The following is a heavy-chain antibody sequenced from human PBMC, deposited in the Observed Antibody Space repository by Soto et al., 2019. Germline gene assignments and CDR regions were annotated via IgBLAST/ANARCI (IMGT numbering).Heavy chain of an antibody. J-gene: IGHJ4*02. CDR2: INHSGST. V-gene: IGHV4-34*01. Sequence: SETLSLTCAVYCGSFSGYYWSWIRQPPGKGLEWIGEINHSGSTNYNPSLKSRVTISVDTSKNHFSLKLTSVTAADTAVYYCARARIVVAGTIVDYWGQGTLVTVSS. CDR3: ARARIVVAGTIVDY. D-gene: IGHD6-19*01. CDR1: CGSFSGYY.